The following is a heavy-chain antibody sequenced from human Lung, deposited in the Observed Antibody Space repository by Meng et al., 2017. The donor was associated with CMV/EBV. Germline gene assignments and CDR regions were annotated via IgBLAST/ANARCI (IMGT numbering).Heavy chain of an antibody. CDR3: ARLGVTRAVGYYYYAMDV. D-gene: IGHD4-23*01. CDR1: GYRFTSYW. J-gene: IGHJ6*02. V-gene: IGHV5-51*01. Sequence: GESXKISCKGSGYRFTSYWIGWVRQMPGKGLDWMGIIYPDDSDTRYSPSFQGQVTISADKSISTAYLQWRSLKASDTAIYYCARLGVTRAVGYYYYAMDVWGQGXTVTVSS. CDR2: IYPDDSDT.